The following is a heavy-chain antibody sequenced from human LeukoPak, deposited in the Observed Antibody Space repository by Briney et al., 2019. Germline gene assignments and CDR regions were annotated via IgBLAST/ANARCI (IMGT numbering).Heavy chain of an antibody. J-gene: IGHJ3*02. CDR3: ARRGSSGAFDI. CDR1: GGSISSYY. V-gene: IGHV4-59*05. CDR2: IYYSGTT. D-gene: IGHD6-6*01. Sequence: PSETLSLTCTVSGGSISSYYWSWIRRPPGKGLEWIGSIYYSGTTYYNPSLKSRVTISIDTSKNQFSLKLSSVTAADTAVYYCARRGSSGAFDIWGQGTMVTVSS.